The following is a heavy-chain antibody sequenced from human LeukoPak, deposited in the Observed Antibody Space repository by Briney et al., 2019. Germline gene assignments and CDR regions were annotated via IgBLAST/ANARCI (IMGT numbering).Heavy chain of an antibody. CDR3: ARDRRIVGATDAFDI. CDR1: GFTVSSNY. V-gene: IGHV3-53*01. J-gene: IGHJ3*02. CDR2: IYSGGST. Sequence: GGSLRLSCAASGFTVSSNYMSWVRQAPGKGLEWVSVIYSGGSTYYADSVKGRFTISRDNSKNTLYLQMNSLRVEDTAVYYCARDRRIVGATDAFDIWGQGTMVTVSS. D-gene: IGHD1-26*01.